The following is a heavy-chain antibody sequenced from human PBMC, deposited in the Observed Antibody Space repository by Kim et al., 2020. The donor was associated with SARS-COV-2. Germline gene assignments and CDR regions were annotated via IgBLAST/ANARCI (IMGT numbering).Heavy chain of an antibody. Sequence: GGSLRLSCAASGLTFKNYWMTWVRQAPGTGLEWVASIKYDGSAEFYVDSVRGRFTISRDNAKDSVYLQLSSLRAEDTAVYYCAKGTNMDVWGQGDTVTVS. CDR1: GLTFKNYW. CDR3: AKGTNMDV. J-gene: IGHJ6*02. V-gene: IGHV3-7*03. CDR2: IKYDGSAE. D-gene: IGHD1-1*01.